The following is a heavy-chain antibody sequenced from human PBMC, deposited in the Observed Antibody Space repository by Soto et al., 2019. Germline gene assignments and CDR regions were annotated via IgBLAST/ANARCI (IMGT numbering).Heavy chain of an antibody. J-gene: IGHJ4*02. CDR1: GFPFTSYG. CDR3: VGGQYYLDY. D-gene: IGHD3-10*01. Sequence: QVQLVESGGGVVQPGRSLRLSCAASGFPFTSYGMHWVREGPDKGLEWVAIISYDGSDKYYADSVKGRFTISRDNSKNTLYLQMNSLRPEDTALYYCVGGQYYLDYRGQGNLVIVSS. V-gene: IGHV3-30*03. CDR2: ISYDGSDK.